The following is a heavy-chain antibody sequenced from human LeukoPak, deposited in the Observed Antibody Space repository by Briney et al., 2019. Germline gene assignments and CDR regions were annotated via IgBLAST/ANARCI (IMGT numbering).Heavy chain of an antibody. CDR2: IYPGDSDT. V-gene: IGHV5-51*01. CDR3: ARGGYQTWFDL. J-gene: IGHJ5*02. CDR1: GYGFTNYW. Sequence: GESLQISFQGSGYGFTNYWIGWVRPVPGKGLEWMGIIYPGDSDTGYSPSFQGQVTFSADKSISTAYLQWSSLKASDTAMYYCARGGYQTWFDLWGQGTLVTVSS. D-gene: IGHD2-2*01.